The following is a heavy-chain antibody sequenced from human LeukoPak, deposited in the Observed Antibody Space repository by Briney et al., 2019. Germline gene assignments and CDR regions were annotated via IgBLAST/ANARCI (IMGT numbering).Heavy chain of an antibody. D-gene: IGHD3-9*01. CDR2: INHSGST. CDR1: GGSFSGYY. J-gene: IGHJ6*02. CDR3: ARITIFPPVYYYYGMDV. Sequence: NSSETLSLTCAVYGGSFSGYYWSWIRQPPGKGLEWIGEINHSGSTNYNPSLKSRVTISVHTSKNQFSLRLSSVTAADTAVYYCARITIFPPVYYYYGMDVWGQGTTVTVSS. V-gene: IGHV4-34*01.